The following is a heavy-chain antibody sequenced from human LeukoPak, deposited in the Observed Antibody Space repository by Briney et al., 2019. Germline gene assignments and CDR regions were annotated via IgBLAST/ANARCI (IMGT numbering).Heavy chain of an antibody. V-gene: IGHV4-4*08. J-gene: IGHJ4*02. CDR3: ARHSARGYNYIDF. Sequence: SETLSLTCAVSGGSVKTYYWGWIRQSPERGLQRIGFIHATGSTNTFPSLKSRVTISLDTSTNQFSLRLKSVTAADTAVYYCARHSARGYNYIDFWGRGTLVTVSS. D-gene: IGHD5-24*01. CDR1: GGSVKTYY. CDR2: IHATGST.